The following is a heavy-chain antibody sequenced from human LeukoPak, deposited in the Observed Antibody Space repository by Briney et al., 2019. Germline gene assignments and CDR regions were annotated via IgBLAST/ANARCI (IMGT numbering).Heavy chain of an antibody. D-gene: IGHD3-9*01. CDR2: IYYSGST. V-gene: IGHV4-39*01. J-gene: IGHJ5*02. Sequence: PSETLSLTCTVSGGSISSSSYYWGWIRQPPGKGLEWIGSIYYSGSTYYNPSPKSRVTISVDTSKNQFSLKLSSVTAADTAVYYCARAYYDIPPNWFDPWGQGTLVTVSS. CDR1: GGSISSSSYY. CDR3: ARAYYDIPPNWFDP.